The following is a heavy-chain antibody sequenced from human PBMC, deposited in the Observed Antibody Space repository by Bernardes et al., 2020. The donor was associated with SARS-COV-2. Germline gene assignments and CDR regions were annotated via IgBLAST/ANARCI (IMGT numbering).Heavy chain of an antibody. D-gene: IGHD3-3*01. V-gene: IGHV3-11*01. CDR2: ISISVSTI. Sequence: GGSLRLSCAASGFTFSDYYMSWIRQAPGKGLEWFSYISISVSTIYYPDPVKGRFTISRDKAKNSRYLQMTSLKAEDTAVYHCARADFWSGYYLDYWGQGTLVTDSA. CDR1: GFTFSDYY. CDR3: ARADFWSGYYLDY. J-gene: IGHJ4*02.